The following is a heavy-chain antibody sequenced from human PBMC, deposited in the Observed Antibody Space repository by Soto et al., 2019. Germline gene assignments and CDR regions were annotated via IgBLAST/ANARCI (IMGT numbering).Heavy chain of an antibody. V-gene: IGHV3-11*01. D-gene: IGHD2-21*01. J-gene: IGHJ1*01. CDR1: GFTFSDYY. Sequence: QVQLVESGGGLVKPGGSLRLSCAASGFTFSDYYMNWIRQAPGKGPEGVSYISPNSDNIAYADSVRGRFTISRDNANNSLYLQMNSLRVVDTAMYFCARVLMRGWCGGGRCASQHWGLGTLVTVSS. CDR3: ARVLMRGWCGGGRCASQH. CDR2: ISPNSDNI.